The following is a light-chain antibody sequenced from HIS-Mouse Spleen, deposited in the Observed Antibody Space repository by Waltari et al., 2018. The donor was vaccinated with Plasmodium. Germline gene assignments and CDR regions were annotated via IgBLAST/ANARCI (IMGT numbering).Light chain of an antibody. V-gene: IGLV2-8*01. Sequence: QSALTQPPSASGSPGQSVTISCTGTSSDVGGDNYASWYHQHPGKAPKLRIYEVSTRPSGVPDRCSGSKSGNTASLTVSGLQAEDEADYYCSSYAGSNNLVFGGGTKLTVL. CDR3: SSYAGSNNLV. J-gene: IGLJ2*01. CDR2: EVS. CDR1: SSDVGGDNY.